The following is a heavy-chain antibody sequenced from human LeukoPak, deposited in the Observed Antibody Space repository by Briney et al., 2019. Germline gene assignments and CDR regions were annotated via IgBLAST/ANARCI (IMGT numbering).Heavy chain of an antibody. CDR3: AKDGAGSQSYCSSTSCYVDY. V-gene: IGHV3-48*03. Sequence: GGSLRLSCAASGFTFSSYEMNWVRQAPGKGLEWVSYISGSGTTIYYADSVKGRFTISRDNAKNTLYLQMNSLRAEDTAVYYCAKDGAGSQSYCSSTSCYVDYWGQGTLVTVSS. D-gene: IGHD2-2*01. CDR2: ISGSGTTI. CDR1: GFTFSSYE. J-gene: IGHJ4*02.